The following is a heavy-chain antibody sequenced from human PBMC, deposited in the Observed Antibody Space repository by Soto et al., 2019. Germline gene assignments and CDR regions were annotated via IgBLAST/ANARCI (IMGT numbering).Heavy chain of an antibody. J-gene: IGHJ6*02. D-gene: IGHD1-26*01. CDR2: ISGSGGST. CDR1: GFTFSSYA. CDR3: AKAEGMGHYYYYGMDV. V-gene: IGHV3-23*01. Sequence: GGSLRLSCAASGFTFSSYAMSWVRQAPGKGLEWVSAISGSGGSTYYADSEKGRFTISRDNSKNTLYLQMNSLRAEDTAVYYCAKAEGMGHYYYYGMDVWGQGTTVTVSS.